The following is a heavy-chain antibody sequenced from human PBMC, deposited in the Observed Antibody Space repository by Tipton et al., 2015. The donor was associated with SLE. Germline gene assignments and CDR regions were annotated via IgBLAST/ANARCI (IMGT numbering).Heavy chain of an antibody. J-gene: IGHJ4*02. CDR1: DGSNSSDSHS. CDR3: ARTSGSYMDY. V-gene: IGHV4-61*10. Sequence: TLSLTCTVSDGSNSSDSHSWSWILQPAGKGLEWIGYIYYTGSTNYNPSLKSRVTISVDTSKNQFSLKLSSVTAADTAVYYCARTSGSYMDYWGQGTLVTVSA. CDR2: IYYTGST. D-gene: IGHD3-10*01.